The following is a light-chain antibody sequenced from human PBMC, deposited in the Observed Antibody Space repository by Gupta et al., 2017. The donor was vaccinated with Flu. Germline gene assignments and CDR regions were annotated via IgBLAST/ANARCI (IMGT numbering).Light chain of an antibody. CDR3: QVWDSSSVHWV. CDR2: DDS. CDR1: KIGRKS. Sequence: SYVLTQPPSVSVAPGQTARITCGGNKIGRKSVHWYQQKPGQAPVPVVYDDSGRPSGIPKRLSGSNSENTATLSISRVEAADEADYYCQVWDSSSVHWVFGGGTKLTVL. J-gene: IGLJ3*02. V-gene: IGLV3-21*02.